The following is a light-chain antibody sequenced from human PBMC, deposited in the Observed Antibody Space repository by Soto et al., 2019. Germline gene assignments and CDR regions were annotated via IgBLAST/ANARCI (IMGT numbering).Light chain of an antibody. CDR1: QSITTW. J-gene: IGKJ1*01. CDR3: QQYNNYPWT. Sequence: DIQMTQSPSTLSASVGDRVTISCRASQSITTWLAWYQQKPGKAPRFLIYDGTSLESGVPSRFSGSGSGTAFTLTISGLQPDDFATYYCQQYNNYPWTFGQGTKVEVK. CDR2: DGT. V-gene: IGKV1-5*01.